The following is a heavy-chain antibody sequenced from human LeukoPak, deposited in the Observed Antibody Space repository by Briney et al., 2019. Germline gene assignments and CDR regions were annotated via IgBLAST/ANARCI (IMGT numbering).Heavy chain of an antibody. V-gene: IGHV3-23*01. CDR1: GFTFSSYA. Sequence: GGSLRLSCAASGFTFSSYAMSWVRQAPGRGLEWVSGISGSSGSTYYADSVKGRFTISRDNSKNTLYLQMNSLRAEDTAVYYCASRGDSGSYFDYWGQGTLVTVSP. J-gene: IGHJ4*02. D-gene: IGHD1-26*01. CDR2: ISGSSGST. CDR3: ASRGDSGSYFDY.